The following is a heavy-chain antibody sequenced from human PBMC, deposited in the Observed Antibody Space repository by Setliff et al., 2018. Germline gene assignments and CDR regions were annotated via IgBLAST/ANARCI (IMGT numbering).Heavy chain of an antibody. V-gene: IGHV3-72*01. CDR1: GLSFSDHF. CDR3: TFARDGYDVFDI. J-gene: IGHJ3*02. Sequence: PGGSLRLSCAASGLSFSDHFMDWVRQAPGKGLEWLGRTRNKAINYATEYAASVKGRFNISRDDSKNTAYLQMNSLKTEDTAVYYCTFARDGYDVFDIWGQGTMVTVSS. CDR2: TRNKAINYAT. D-gene: IGHD5-18*01.